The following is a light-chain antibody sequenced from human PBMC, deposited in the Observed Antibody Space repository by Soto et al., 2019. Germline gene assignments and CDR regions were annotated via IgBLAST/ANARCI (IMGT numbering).Light chain of an antibody. CDR1: SSNIGSNY. V-gene: IGLV1-47*01. CDR2: RNN. J-gene: IGLJ3*02. Sequence: QAVVTQPPSASGTPGQRVTISCFGSSSNIGSNYVYWYQQLPGTAPKLLIYRNNQRPSGVPDRFSGSKSGTSASLAISGLRSEDEADYYCAAWDDSLRGVFGGGTKLTVL. CDR3: AAWDDSLRGV.